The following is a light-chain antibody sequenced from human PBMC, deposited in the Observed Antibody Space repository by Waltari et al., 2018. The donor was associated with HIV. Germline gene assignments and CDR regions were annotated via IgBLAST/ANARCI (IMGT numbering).Light chain of an antibody. CDR1: SGDVGAYNY. CDR3: CSYAGSYTYV. J-gene: IGLJ1*01. Sequence: QSALTQPRSVSGSPGQSVTISCTGTSGDVGAYNYVSWYQQHPGNAPKLMIYDVSKRPAGVPDRLAGSRSGNTASLTISGLQAEDEADYYCCSYAGSYTYVFGTGTEVTVL. V-gene: IGLV2-11*01. CDR2: DVS.